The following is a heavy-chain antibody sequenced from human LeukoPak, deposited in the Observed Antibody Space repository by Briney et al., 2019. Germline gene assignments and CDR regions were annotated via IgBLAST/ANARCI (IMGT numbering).Heavy chain of an antibody. V-gene: IGHV3-21*01. CDR1: GFTFSSYS. Sequence: GGSLRLSCAASGFTFSSYSMNWVRQAPGKGLEWVSSISSSSSYIYYADSVKGRFTISRDNAKNSLYLKMNSLKAEDTAVYYCARAPPDYITAALDYWGQGTLVTVSS. CDR3: ARAPPDYITAALDY. CDR2: ISSSSSYI. J-gene: IGHJ4*02. D-gene: IGHD6-13*01.